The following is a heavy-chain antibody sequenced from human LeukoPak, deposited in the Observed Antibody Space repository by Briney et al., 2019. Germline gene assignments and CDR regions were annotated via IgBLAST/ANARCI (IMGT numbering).Heavy chain of an antibody. Sequence: SEALSLTCTVSGGSFSSSYWSWVRQPPGKGLEWIAYIYYTGSTNYNPSLKGRVTISLDTSKNQFSLKLSSVTAADTAVYYCARGTSGSYYGVWFDPWGQGTLVTVSS. V-gene: IGHV4-59*01. J-gene: IGHJ5*02. D-gene: IGHD1-26*01. CDR3: ARGTSGSYYGVWFDP. CDR2: IYYTGST. CDR1: GGSFSSSY.